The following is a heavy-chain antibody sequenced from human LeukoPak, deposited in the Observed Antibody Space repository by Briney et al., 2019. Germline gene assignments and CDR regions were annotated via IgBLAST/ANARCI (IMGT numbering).Heavy chain of an antibody. V-gene: IGHV3-11*04. J-gene: IGHJ4*02. Sequence: PGGSLRLSCAASGFTFRNYYMTWIRQAPGKGLEWVSYISASGDTIYYGDSVRGRFTIPRDNAKNSLYLDMNTLKAEDTAVYYCARDPSWEILSYFDYWGQGTLVTVSS. CDR2: ISASGDTI. CDR3: ARDPSWEILSYFDY. D-gene: IGHD1-26*01. CDR1: GFTFRNYY.